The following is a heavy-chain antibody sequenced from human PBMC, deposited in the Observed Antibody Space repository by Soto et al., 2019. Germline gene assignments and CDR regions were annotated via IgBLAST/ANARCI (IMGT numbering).Heavy chain of an antibody. J-gene: IGHJ6*02. CDR2: ISYDGSNK. Sequence: QVQLVESGGGVVQPGRSLRLSCEASGFTFSSYGMHWVRQAPGKGLEWVAVISYDGSNKYYADSVKGRFTISRDNSKNTLYLQMNSLRAEDTAVYYCAKGEYYGMDVWGQGTTVTVSS. CDR1: GFTFSSYG. V-gene: IGHV3-30*18. CDR3: AKGEYYGMDV.